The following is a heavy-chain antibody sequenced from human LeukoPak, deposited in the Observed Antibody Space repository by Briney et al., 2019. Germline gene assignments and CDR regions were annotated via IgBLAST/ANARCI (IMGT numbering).Heavy chain of an antibody. V-gene: IGHV3-21*06. CDR2: ISSTSTYI. D-gene: IGHD2-21*01. CDR3: ARDSIGDY. J-gene: IGHJ4*02. CDR1: GFTFSSYS. Sequence: GGSLRLSCAASGFTFSSYSMSWVRQAPGQGLEWVSSISSTSTYIYYADSMKGRFTISRDNAKNSLYLKMNSLSAEDTAVYYCARDSIGDYWGQGTLVTVSS.